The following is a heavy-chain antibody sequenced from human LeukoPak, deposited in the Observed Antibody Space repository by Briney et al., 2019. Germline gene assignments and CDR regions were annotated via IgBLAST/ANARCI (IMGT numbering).Heavy chain of an antibody. D-gene: IGHD6-25*01. J-gene: IGHJ5*02. CDR1: GYTFTSHG. CDR3: ARQALAAAGWFDP. V-gene: IGHV1-46*01. Sequence: GASVKVSCKASGYTFTSHGICWVRQAPGQGLEWMGITNPSGGSTSYAQKFQGRVTMTRDTSTSTVYMELSSLRSEDTAVYYCARQALAAAGWFDPWGQGTLVTVSS. CDR2: TNPSGGST.